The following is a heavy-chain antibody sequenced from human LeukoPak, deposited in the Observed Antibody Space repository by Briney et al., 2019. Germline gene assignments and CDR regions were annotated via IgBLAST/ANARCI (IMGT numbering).Heavy chain of an antibody. CDR1: GFTFSSYA. V-gene: IGHV3-23*01. Sequence: PGGSLRLSCAASGFTFSSYAMSWVRQAPEKGLEWVSAISGSGGSTYYADSVKGLFTISRDNSKNTLYLQMNSLRAEDTAVYYCAKAYGGNSKAFDIWGQGTMVTVSS. D-gene: IGHD4-23*01. J-gene: IGHJ3*02. CDR2: ISGSGGST. CDR3: AKAYGGNSKAFDI.